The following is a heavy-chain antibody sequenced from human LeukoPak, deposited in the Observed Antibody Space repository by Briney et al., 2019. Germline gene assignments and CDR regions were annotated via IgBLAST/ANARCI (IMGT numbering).Heavy chain of an antibody. CDR1: GYTFTGYE. CDR2: INPNTGAT. D-gene: IGHD4-17*01. V-gene: IGHV1-2*02. Sequence: ASVKVSCKASGYTFTGYELHWVRQAPGQGLEWMGWINPNTGATNYAQKFQGRVTMTRDTSISTAYMELTRLGYDDTAVYYCARDLTVTTRNWFDPWGQGTLVTVSS. J-gene: IGHJ5*02. CDR3: ARDLTVTTRNWFDP.